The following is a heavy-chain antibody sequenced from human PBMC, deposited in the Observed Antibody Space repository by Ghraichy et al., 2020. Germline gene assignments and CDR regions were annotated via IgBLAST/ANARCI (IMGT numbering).Heavy chain of an antibody. D-gene: IGHD2-8*01. CDR2: INHSGST. CDR1: GGSFSGYY. V-gene: IGHV4-34*01. Sequence: SQTLSLTCAVYGGSFSGYYWSWIHQPPGKGLEWIGEINHSGSTNYNPSLKSRVTISVDTSKNQFSLKLSSVTAADTAVYYCALLNRGNGVRTYYYYYGMDVWGQGTTVTVSS. CDR3: ALLNRGNGVRTYYYYYGMDV. J-gene: IGHJ6*02.